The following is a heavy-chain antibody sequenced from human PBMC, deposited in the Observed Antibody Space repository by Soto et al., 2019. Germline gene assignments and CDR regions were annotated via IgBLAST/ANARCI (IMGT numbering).Heavy chain of an antibody. J-gene: IGHJ5*02. CDR1: GFTFSSYA. Sequence: VGSLRLSCAASGFTFSSYAMSWVRQAPGKGLEWVSAISGSGGSTYYADSVKGRFTISRDNSKNTLYLQMNSLRAEDTAVYYCAKGRTYSSSWYVWFDPWGQGTLVTVSS. CDR3: AKGRTYSSSWYVWFDP. V-gene: IGHV3-23*01. CDR2: ISGSGGST. D-gene: IGHD6-13*01.